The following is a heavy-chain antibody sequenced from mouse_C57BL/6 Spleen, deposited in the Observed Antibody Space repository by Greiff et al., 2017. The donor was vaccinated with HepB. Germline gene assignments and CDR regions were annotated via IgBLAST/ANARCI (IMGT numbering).Heavy chain of an antibody. CDR1: GYTFTSYW. D-gene: IGHD2-4*01. CDR2: IDPSDSYT. J-gene: IGHJ3*01. Sequence: QVQLKQPGAELVRPGTSVKLSCKASGYTFTSYWMHWVKQRPGQGLEWIGVIDPSDSYTNYNQKFKGKATLTVDTSSSTAYMQLSSLTSEDSAVYYCARYDDYDGFAYWGQGTLVTVSA. V-gene: IGHV1-59*01. CDR3: ARYDDYDGFAY.